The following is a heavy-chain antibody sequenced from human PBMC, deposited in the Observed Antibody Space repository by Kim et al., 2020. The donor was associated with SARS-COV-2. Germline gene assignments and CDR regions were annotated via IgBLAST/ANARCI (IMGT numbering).Heavy chain of an antibody. Sequence: GGSLRLSCVVSGFTFSRYWMTWVRQAPGKGLEWVANIHQDGSDKFYVDSVKGRFTISRDSAKNSLYLQMNNLRVEDTAVYYCARTNGYHDNWGQGILVTVSS. CDR3: ARTNGYHDN. J-gene: IGHJ4*02. V-gene: IGHV3-7*03. CDR1: GFTFSRYW. CDR2: IHQDGSDK. D-gene: IGHD2-8*01.